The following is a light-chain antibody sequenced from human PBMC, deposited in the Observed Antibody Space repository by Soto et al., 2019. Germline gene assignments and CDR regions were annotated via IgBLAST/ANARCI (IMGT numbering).Light chain of an antibody. CDR1: SSDVGAYNY. V-gene: IGLV2-14*01. J-gene: IGLJ1*01. CDR3: FSHRGGDSHV. Sequence: QSVLTQPASVSGSPGQSITISCTGTSSDVGAYNYVSWYQQYPVKAPKLMIYGVTNRPSGVSNRFSGSKTGNTASLTISGLQAEDEADYYCFSHRGGDSHVFGTGTKLTVL. CDR2: GVT.